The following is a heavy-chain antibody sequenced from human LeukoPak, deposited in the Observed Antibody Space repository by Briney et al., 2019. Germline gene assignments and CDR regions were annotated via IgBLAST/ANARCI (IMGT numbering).Heavy chain of an antibody. J-gene: IGHJ5*02. CDR1: GGTFSSYA. V-gene: IGHV1-8*02. CDR2: MNPNTGNT. D-gene: IGHD1-1*01. CDR3: ARGISRTNWFDP. Sequence: GASVKVSCKASGGTFSSYAISWVRQAPGQGLEWMGWMNPNTGNTGYAQKFRGRFTMTRNTSISTAYMELNNLTSEDTAVYYCARGISRTNWFDPWGQGTLVTVSS.